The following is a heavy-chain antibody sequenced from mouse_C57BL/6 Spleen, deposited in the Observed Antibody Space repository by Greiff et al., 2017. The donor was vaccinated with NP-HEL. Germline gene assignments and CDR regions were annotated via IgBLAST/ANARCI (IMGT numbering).Heavy chain of an antibody. Sequence: EVQLQESGPALVKPSQTVSLTCTVTGYSITNGNHWWNWIRQVSGSKLEWIGYISSSGSTDSNPSLKSRISITRDTSKKQLFLQLNSVTTEDIATYYCARGGDYYGSSYRYFDVWGTGTTVTVSS. V-gene: IGHV3-4*01. CDR1: GYSITNGNHW. D-gene: IGHD1-1*01. CDR3: ARGGDYYGSSYRYFDV. CDR2: ISSSGST. J-gene: IGHJ1*03.